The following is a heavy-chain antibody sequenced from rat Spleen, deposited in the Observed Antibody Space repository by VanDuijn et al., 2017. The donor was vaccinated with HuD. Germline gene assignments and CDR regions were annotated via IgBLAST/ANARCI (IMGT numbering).Heavy chain of an antibody. V-gene: IGHV5-29*01. D-gene: IGHD1-11*01. J-gene: IGHJ3*01. CDR3: ARREYGGYGRFAY. CDR1: GFTFSNYG. CDR2: ISYDGSST. Sequence: EVQLVESGGGLVQPGRSLKLSCAASGFTFSNYGMAWVRQAPTKGLEWVATISYDGSSTYYRDSVKGRFTISRDNAKSTLYLQMDSLRSEDTATYYCARREYGGYGRFAYWGQGTLVTVSS.